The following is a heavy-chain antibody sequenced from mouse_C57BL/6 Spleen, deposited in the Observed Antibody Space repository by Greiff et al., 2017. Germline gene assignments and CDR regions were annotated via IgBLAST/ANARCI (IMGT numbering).Heavy chain of an antibody. CDR1: GYAFSSSW. Sequence: QVQLQQSGPELVKPGASVKISCKASGYAFSSSWMNWVKQRPGKGLEWIGRIYPGDGDTNYNGKFKGKATLTADKSSSTAYMQLSSLTSEDSAVYFCARRGPYDGYYGAYWGQGTLVTVSA. CDR2: IYPGDGDT. CDR3: ARRGPYDGYYGAY. V-gene: IGHV1-82*01. D-gene: IGHD2-3*01. J-gene: IGHJ3*01.